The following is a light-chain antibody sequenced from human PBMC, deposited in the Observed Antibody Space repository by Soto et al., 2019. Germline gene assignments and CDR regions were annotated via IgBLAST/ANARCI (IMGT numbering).Light chain of an antibody. V-gene: IGKV1-27*01. CDR2: AAS. Sequence: DIQMTQSPSSLSASVGDRVTITCRASQGISNYLAWYQHKPGKVPKLLIYAASTLQSGVPSRXXXXGXGTXXXXXXXXXXPEXXAXYYCQKCNSSPWTFGQGTKVEIK. CDR1: QGISNY. CDR3: QKCNSSPWT. J-gene: IGKJ1*01.